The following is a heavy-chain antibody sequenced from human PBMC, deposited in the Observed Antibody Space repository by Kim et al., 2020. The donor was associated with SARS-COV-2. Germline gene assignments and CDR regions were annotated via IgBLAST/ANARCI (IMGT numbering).Heavy chain of an antibody. Sequence: DSVKGRFTISRDNSKNTLYLQMNSLRAEDTAVYYCAKERADSGAVAPPDYWGQGTLVTVSS. D-gene: IGHD6-19*01. J-gene: IGHJ4*02. CDR3: AKERADSGAVAPPDY. V-gene: IGHV3-23*01.